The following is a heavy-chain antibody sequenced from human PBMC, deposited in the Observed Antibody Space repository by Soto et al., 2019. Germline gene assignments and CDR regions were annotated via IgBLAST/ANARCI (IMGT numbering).Heavy chain of an antibody. Sequence: QVQLVQSGAEVKKPGASVKVSCTTSGYTFTLFGITWVRQAPGQGLEWMGWISPYNGDTKYAEKLEGRVTLTTDTSTDTDYMELTSLTXXXXXXYYCARGGQYRY. V-gene: IGHV1-18*01. CDR1: GYTFTLFG. CDR3: ARGGQYRY. J-gene: IGHJ2*01. CDR2: ISPYNGDT.